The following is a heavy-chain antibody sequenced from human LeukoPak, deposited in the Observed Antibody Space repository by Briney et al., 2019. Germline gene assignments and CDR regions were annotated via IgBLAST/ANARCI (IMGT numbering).Heavy chain of an antibody. CDR1: GYTFTSYG. Sequence: ASVKVSCKASGYTFTSYGISWVRRAPGQGLEWMGWISAYNGNTNYAQKLQGRVTMTTDTSTSTAYMELRSLRSDDTAVYYCARDTLNYSSLYYYYYYGLDVWGQGTTVTVSS. CDR2: ISAYNGNT. V-gene: IGHV1-18*01. D-gene: IGHD4-4*01. CDR3: ARDTLNYSSLYYYYYYGLDV. J-gene: IGHJ6*02.